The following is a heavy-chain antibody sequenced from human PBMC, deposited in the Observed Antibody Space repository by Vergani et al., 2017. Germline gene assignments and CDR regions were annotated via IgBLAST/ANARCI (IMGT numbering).Heavy chain of an antibody. CDR1: GFTFSSYS. CDR2: ISSSSSTI. CDR3: ARVEGATKVPYYYYMDV. V-gene: IGHV3-48*01. Sequence: EVQLVESGGGLVQPGGSLRLSCAASGFTFSSYSMNWVRQAPGKGLEWVSYISSSSSTIYYADSVKGRFTISRDNAKNSLYLQMNSLRAEDTAVYYCARVEGATKVPYYYYMDVWGKGTTVTVSS. J-gene: IGHJ6*03. D-gene: IGHD1-26*01.